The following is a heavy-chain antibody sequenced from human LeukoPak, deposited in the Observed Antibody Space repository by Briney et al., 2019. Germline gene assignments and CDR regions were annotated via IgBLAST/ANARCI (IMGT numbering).Heavy chain of an antibody. J-gene: IGHJ3*02. CDR3: AKSNGYGLVDI. D-gene: IGHD3-10*01. CDR2: ISYTGST. V-gene: IGHV4-59*01. CDR1: GGSISSYY. Sequence: SETLSLTCTVSGGSISSYYWTWIRQPPGKRLEWIGYISYTGSTNYNPSLKSRVTISVDTSKNQFSLKLNSVTAADTAVYYCAKSNGYGLVDIWGQGTMVTVSS.